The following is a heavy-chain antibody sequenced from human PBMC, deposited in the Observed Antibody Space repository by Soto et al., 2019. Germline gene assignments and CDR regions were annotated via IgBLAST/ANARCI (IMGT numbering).Heavy chain of an antibody. J-gene: IGHJ3*02. D-gene: IGHD1-26*01. CDR3: AREGSGSYCHDAFDI. CDR2: IYYSGST. CDR1: GGSISSYY. V-gene: IGHV4-59*01. Sequence: SETLSLTCTVSGGSISSYYWSWIRQPPGKGLEWIGYIYYSGSTNYNPSLKSRVTISVDTSKNQFSLKLSYVTAADTAVYYCAREGSGSYCHDAFDIWGQGTMVTVSS.